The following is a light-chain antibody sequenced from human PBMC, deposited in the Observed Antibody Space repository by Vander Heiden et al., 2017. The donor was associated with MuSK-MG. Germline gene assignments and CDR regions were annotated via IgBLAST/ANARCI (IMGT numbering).Light chain of an antibody. CDR2: GVS. CDR3: QQDDNLPHT. V-gene: IGKV3-20*01. J-gene: IGKJ2*01. CDR1: QSVSNNF. Sequence: EIVLTQSPGTLSLSPGERATLSCWASQSVSNNFLAWYQQKPGQSPRLLIYGVSNRATGIPDRFSGSGSGTDFTLTISRLEPEDFAVYYCQQDDNLPHTFVQGTKVEIK.